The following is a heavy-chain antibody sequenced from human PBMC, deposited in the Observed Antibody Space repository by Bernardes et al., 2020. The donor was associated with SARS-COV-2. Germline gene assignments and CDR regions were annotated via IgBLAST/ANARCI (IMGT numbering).Heavy chain of an antibody. CDR1: YYTITGTSYY. CDR2: TSYSGNT. Sequence: SEPLSLTCTVSYYTITGTSYYWGWVRPSPGKRPAWLGGTSYSGNTFYNPSLETRLTISLDASNNRFSLSLASVTTADTAVYYCARATLGRLAARPYYYYYMGVWGEGTTVTVSS. CDR3: ARATLGRLAARPYYYYYMGV. J-gene: IGHJ6*03. V-gene: IGHV4-39*02. D-gene: IGHD6-6*01.